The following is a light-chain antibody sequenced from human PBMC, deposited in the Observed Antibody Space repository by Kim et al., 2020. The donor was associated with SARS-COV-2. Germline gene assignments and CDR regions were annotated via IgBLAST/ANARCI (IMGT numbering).Light chain of an antibody. CDR2: GAS. CDR1: QNIRDN. CDR3: QQHNNWPLT. J-gene: IGKJ4*01. V-gene: IGKV3-15*01. Sequence: EIVMTQSPATLSVSPGERATLSCRASQNIRDNLAWYQRTPGQAPRLLLYGASTRATGIPVRFSGSGSGIEFTLTISSLQSEDFAVYYCQQHNNWPLTFGGGTKVEIK.